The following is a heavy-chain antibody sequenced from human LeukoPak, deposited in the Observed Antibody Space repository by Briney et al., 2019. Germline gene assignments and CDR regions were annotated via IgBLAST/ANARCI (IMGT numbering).Heavy chain of an antibody. CDR3: ARGGATLGYYYYAMDV. V-gene: IGHV3-33*08. D-gene: IGHD1-26*01. CDR2: IWYDGSKV. J-gene: IGHJ6*02. CDR1: GFTFSSYW. Sequence: GGSLRLSCAASGFTFSSYWMSWVRQAPGKGLEWVSLIWYDGSKVYYADSVKGRFSISKDNSENAVYLQMNSLRAEDTAIYYCARGGATLGYYYYAMDVWGQGTTVTVSS.